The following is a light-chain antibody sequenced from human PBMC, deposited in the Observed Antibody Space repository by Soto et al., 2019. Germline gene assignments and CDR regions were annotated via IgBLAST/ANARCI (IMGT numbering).Light chain of an antibody. J-gene: IGKJ2*01. Sequence: DIQMTQSPSTLSASVGDRVTITCRASQSINSWLAWYQQKPGKAPKLLIYDASSLESGVPSRFSGSRSGTEFTLTISSLQPDDFATFYCQQYNSFPSTFGQGTKLEIK. CDR2: DAS. CDR1: QSINSW. V-gene: IGKV1-5*01. CDR3: QQYNSFPST.